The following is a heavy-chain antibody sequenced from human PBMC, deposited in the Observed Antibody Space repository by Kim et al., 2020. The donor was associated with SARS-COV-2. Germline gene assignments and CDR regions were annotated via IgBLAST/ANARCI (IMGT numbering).Heavy chain of an antibody. CDR1: GYSISSGYY. D-gene: IGHD6-6*01. J-gene: IGHJ4*02. Sequence: SETLSLTCTVSGYSISSGYYWGWIRQPPGKGLEWIGSIYHSGSTYYNPSLKSRVTISVDTSKNQFSLKLSSVTAADTAVYYCARVQIAARLFDYWGQGTLVTVSS. CDR2: IYHSGST. CDR3: ARVQIAARLFDY. V-gene: IGHV4-38-2*02.